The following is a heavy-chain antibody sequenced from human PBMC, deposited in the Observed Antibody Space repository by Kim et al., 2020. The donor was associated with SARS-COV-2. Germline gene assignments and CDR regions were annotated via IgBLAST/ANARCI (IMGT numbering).Heavy chain of an antibody. V-gene: IGHV4-34*01. Sequence: RVTISVDTSKNQFSLKLSSVTAADTAVYYCARGLLVATGYYYYYYGMDVWGQGTTVTVSS. J-gene: IGHJ6*02. D-gene: IGHD5-12*01. CDR3: ARGLLVATGYYYYYYGMDV.